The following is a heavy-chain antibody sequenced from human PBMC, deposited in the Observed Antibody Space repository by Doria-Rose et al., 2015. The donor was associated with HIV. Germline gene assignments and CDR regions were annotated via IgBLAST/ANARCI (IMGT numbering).Heavy chain of an antibody. D-gene: IGHD1-26*01. J-gene: IGHJ4*02. V-gene: IGHV4-59*01. CDR3: ARVLSGTYDY. CDR1: RGSIRHYY. CDR2: IFYTGST. Sequence: QVQPQESGPGLVTPSETLSLTCSGSRGSIRHYYWSWIRQRPGKGLEYIGDIFYTGSTNYSPSLKSRVSISIDTSKNKFSLRLSSVTAADTAMYYCARVLSGTYDYWGQGTLVTVSS.